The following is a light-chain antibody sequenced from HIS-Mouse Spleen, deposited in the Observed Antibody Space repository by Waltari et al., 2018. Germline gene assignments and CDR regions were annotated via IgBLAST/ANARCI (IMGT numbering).Light chain of an antibody. V-gene: IGLV2-23*01. Sequence: QSALTQPASVSGSPGQSITISCTGTSSDVGSYNLVSWYQPHPGKAPKLMIYEGSKGPSGGSNRFSRSKSGNTASLTIAGLQAEDEADYYCCSYAGSSTWVFGGGTKLTVL. CDR2: EGS. CDR3: CSYAGSSTWV. J-gene: IGLJ3*02. CDR1: SSDVGSYNL.